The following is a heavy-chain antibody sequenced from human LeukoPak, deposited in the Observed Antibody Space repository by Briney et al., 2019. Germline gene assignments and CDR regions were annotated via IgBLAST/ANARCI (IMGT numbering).Heavy chain of an antibody. CDR2: INHSGST. D-gene: IGHD3-9*01. CDR3: ARQRRRYFDWLPFDY. CDR1: GGSFSGYY. J-gene: IGHJ4*02. Sequence: SETLSLTCAVYGGSFSGYYWSWIRQPPGKGLEWIGEINHSGSTNYNPSLKSRVTISVDTSKNQFSLKLTSVTAADTTVYYCARQRRRYFDWLPFDYWGQGTLVTVSS. V-gene: IGHV4-34*01.